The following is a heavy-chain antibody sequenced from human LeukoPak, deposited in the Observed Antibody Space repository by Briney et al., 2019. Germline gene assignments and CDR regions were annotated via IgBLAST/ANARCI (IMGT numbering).Heavy chain of an antibody. CDR2: ISYDGSNK. V-gene: IGHV3-30*18. CDR1: GFTFSSYG. D-gene: IGHD4-17*01. CDR3: AKGATVIR. Sequence: PGRSLRLSCAASGFTFSSYGMHWVRQAPGKGREWVAFISYDGSNKYYADSVKGRFTISRDNSKNTLYLQMNSLRAEDTAVYYCAKGATVIRWGQGTLVTVSS. J-gene: IGHJ4*02.